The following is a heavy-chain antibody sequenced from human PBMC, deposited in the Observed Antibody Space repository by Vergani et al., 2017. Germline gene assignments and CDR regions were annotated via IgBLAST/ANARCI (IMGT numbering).Heavy chain of an antibody. J-gene: IGHJ3*02. CDR1: GFTFSSYG. D-gene: IGHD3-22*01. CDR2: ISYVGSNK. Sequence: QVQLVESGGGVVQPGRSLRLPCAASGFTFSSYGMHWVRQAPGKGLEWGAFISYVGSNKYYADSVKGPFTISRDNSQNTLYLQMNSLRAEDTAVYYCAKDENRAHTYYYDSSGYDAFDIWGQGTMVTVSS. V-gene: IGHV3-30*18. CDR3: AKDENRAHTYYYDSSGYDAFDI.